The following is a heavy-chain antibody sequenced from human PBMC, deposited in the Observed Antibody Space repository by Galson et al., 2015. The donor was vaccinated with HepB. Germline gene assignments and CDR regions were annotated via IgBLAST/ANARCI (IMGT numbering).Heavy chain of an antibody. CDR2: ISSNSSYT. V-gene: IGHV3-11*06. D-gene: IGHD2-2*01. CDR1: GFTSSDYY. J-gene: IGHJ6*02. Sequence: SLRLSCEASGFTSSDYYMSWVRQAPGKGLEWVSYISSNSSYTNYADSVKGRFTISRDNSKNTLYLQMNSLRAEDTAVYYCARSVYQLPPPVRFGMDGWGQGTTVTVSS. CDR3: ARSVYQLPPPVRFGMDG.